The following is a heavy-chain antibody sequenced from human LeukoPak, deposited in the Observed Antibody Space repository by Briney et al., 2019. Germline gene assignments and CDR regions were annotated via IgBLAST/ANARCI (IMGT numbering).Heavy chain of an antibody. D-gene: IGHD3-10*01. CDR1: GGSISSYY. CDR3: ARTVMVRGVIEFDP. V-gene: IGHV4-59*08. Sequence: SETLSLTCTVSGGSISSYYWSWIRQPPGKGLEWIGYIYYSGSTNYNPSLKSRVTISVDTSKNQFSLKLSSVTAADTAVHYCARTVMVRGVIEFDPWGQGTLVTVSS. J-gene: IGHJ5*02. CDR2: IYYSGST.